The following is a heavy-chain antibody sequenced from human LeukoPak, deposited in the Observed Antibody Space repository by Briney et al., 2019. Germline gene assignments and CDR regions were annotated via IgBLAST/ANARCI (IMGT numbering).Heavy chain of an antibody. Sequence: GGSLRLSCAASGYSFSTYDMNWVRQAPGKGLEWVSGISANGGSRFYAESVKGRFTISRDNSKNTLYLQMNSLRAEDTAIYYCAKDGPADRYYFDYWGQGTLVTVSS. CDR3: AKDGPADRYYFDY. J-gene: IGHJ4*02. V-gene: IGHV3-23*01. CDR1: GYSFSTYD. CDR2: ISANGGSR.